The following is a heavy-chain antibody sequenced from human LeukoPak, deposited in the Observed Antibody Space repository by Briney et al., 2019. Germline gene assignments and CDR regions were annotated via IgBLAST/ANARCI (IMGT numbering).Heavy chain of an antibody. V-gene: IGHV3-11*04. CDR1: GFSFSDFY. CDR2: ISSSGTTF. Sequence: GGSLRLSCAASGFSFSDFYMSWIRQAPGKGLEWVSYISSSGTTFYYADSVKGRFTISRDNAKNSLLLQMNSLRAEDTAVYYCASALLHLSSSSPFDYWGQGTLVTVSS. J-gene: IGHJ4*02. D-gene: IGHD6-6*01. CDR3: ASALLHLSSSSPFDY.